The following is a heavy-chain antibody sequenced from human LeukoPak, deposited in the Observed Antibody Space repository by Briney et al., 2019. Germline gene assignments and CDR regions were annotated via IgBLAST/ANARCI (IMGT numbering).Heavy chain of an antibody. CDR3: TVPTVTTYYYYYMDV. J-gene: IGHJ6*03. CDR1: GFTFSGSA. CDR2: IRSKANSYAT. D-gene: IGHD4-11*01. Sequence: PGGSLRLSCAASGFTFSGSAMHWVRQASGKGLEWVGRIRSKANSYATAYAASVKGRFTISRDDSKNTAYLQMNSLKTEDTAVYYCTVPTVTTYYYYYMDVWGKGTTLTVSS. V-gene: IGHV3-73*01.